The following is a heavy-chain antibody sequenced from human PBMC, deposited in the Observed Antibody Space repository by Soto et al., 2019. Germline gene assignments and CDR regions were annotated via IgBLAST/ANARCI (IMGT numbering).Heavy chain of an antibody. D-gene: IGHD5-12*01. CDR1: GFTFSSYG. J-gene: IGHJ6*02. Sequence: QVQLVESGGGVVQPGRSLRLSCAASGFTFSSYGMHWVRQAPGKGLEWVAVISYDGSNKYYADSVKGRFTISRDNSKNALYLQMNSLRAEDTAVYYCAKNKVATIPMIANYYGMDVWGQGTTVTVSS. CDR3: AKNKVATIPMIANYYGMDV. V-gene: IGHV3-30*18. CDR2: ISYDGSNK.